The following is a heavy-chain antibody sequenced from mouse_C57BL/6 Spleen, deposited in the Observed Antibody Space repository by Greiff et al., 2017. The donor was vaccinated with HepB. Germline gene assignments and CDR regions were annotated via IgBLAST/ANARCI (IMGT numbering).Heavy chain of an antibody. D-gene: IGHD2-5*01. CDR1: GFTFSDYY. Sequence: EVKLMESGGGLVQPGGSLKLSCAASGFTFSDYYMYWVRQTPEKRLEWVAYISNGGGSTYYPDTVKGRCTISRDNAKNTLYLQMSRLTSEDTAMYYCARGNYYSNDYYAMDYWGQGTPVTVSS. V-gene: IGHV5-12*01. J-gene: IGHJ4*01. CDR3: ARGNYYSNDYYAMDY. CDR2: ISNGGGST.